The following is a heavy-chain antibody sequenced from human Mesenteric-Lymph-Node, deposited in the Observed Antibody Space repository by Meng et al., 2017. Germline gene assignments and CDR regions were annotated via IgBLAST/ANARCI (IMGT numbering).Heavy chain of an antibody. D-gene: IGHD6-13*01. Sequence: ASVKVSCKASGYTFSDYYMHWVRQAPGQGLEWLAMIKPNGDTTTYAQSFQGRVTMTRDTSTTTVYMELSSLTSDDTAVYYCARVGGEQQLTTYYFDYWGQGTLVTVSS. CDR2: IKPNGDTT. V-gene: IGHV1-46*01. J-gene: IGHJ4*02. CDR1: GYTFSDYY. CDR3: ARVGGEQQLTTYYFDY.